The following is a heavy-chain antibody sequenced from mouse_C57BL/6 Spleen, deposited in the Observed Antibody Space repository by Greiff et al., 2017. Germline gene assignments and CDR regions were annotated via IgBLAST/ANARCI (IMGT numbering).Heavy chain of an antibody. CDR2: IYPRSGNT. V-gene: IGHV1-81*01. J-gene: IGHJ3*01. D-gene: IGHD2-4*01. CDR3: ARDDYSAD. Sequence: VKLVESGAELARPGASVKLSCKASGYTFTSYGMSWVKQRTGQGLEWIGEIYPRSGNTYYNEKFKGKATLTADKSSSTAYMERRSLTSEDSAVYFCARDDYSADWGQGTLVTVSA. CDR1: GYTFTSYG.